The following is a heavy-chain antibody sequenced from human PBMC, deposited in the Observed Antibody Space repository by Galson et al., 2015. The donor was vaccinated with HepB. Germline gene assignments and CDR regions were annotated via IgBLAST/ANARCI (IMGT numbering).Heavy chain of an antibody. CDR3: ARDRASGYYPVVGWFDP. J-gene: IGHJ5*02. CDR1: GGSISSGSYY. D-gene: IGHD3-3*01. Sequence: TLSLTCTVYGGSISSGSYYWSWIRQPAGKGLEWIGRIYTSGSTNYNPSLKSRVTMSVDTSKNQLSLTVSSVTAADTAVYYCARDRASGYYPVVGWFDPWGQGTLVTVSS. CDR2: IYTSGST. V-gene: IGHV4-61*02.